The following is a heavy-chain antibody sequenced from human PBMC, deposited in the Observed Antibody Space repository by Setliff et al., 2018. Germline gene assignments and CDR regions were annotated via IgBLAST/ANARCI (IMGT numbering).Heavy chain of an antibody. J-gene: IGHJ4*02. CDR3: ARERYFDY. V-gene: IGHV1-69*05. CDR2: IIPIFGTA. CDR1: GATFSSYG. Sequence: SVKVSCKASGATFSSYGISWVRQAPGQGLDWMGGIIPIFGTANYAQKFQGRVIMTRNTSISTAYLELNTLRSDDTAVYYCARERYFDYRGKGDLVTVS.